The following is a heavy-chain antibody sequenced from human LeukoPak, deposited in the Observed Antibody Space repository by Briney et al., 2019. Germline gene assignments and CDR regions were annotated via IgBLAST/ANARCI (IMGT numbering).Heavy chain of an antibody. CDR2: INHSGST. D-gene: IGHD6-13*01. V-gene: IGHV4-34*01. Sequence: SETLSLTCAVYGGSFSGYYWSWIRQPPGKGLEWIGEINHSGSTNYSPSLKSRVTISVDTSKNQFSLKLSSVTAADTAVYYCARGYLSSFRLHWFDPWGQGTLVTVSS. CDR3: ARGYLSSFRLHWFDP. J-gene: IGHJ5*02. CDR1: GGSFSGYY.